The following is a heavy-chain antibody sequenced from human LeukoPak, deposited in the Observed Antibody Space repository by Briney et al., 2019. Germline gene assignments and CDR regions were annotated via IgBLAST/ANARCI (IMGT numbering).Heavy chain of an antibody. CDR3: ASLAVAGLSEGY. CDR1: GGSISSDSYY. J-gene: IGHJ4*02. D-gene: IGHD6-19*01. CDR2: IYYSGST. V-gene: IGHV4-39*01. Sequence: SETLSLTCTVSGGSISSDSYYWAWIRQPPGKGLEWIASIYYSGSTYYNPSLKSRVTISVDTCRNQFSLKLSSVTAADTAVYYCASLAVAGLSEGYWGQGTLVIVSS.